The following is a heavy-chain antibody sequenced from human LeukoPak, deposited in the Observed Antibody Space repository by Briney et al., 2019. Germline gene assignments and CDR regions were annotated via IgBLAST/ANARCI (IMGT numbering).Heavy chain of an antibody. Sequence: GGSLRLSCAVSGLTFSTHWMSWVRQAPGKGLEWVANIKQDGSDKYYVDSVKGRFTISRDNARNSLYLQMNSLRADDTAVYYCARGGTDILLEPPAIPFDYWGQGALVTVSS. CDR3: ARGGTDILLEPPAIPFDY. CDR2: IKQDGSDK. CDR1: GLTFSTHW. D-gene: IGHD2-8*01. V-gene: IGHV3-7*04. J-gene: IGHJ4*02.